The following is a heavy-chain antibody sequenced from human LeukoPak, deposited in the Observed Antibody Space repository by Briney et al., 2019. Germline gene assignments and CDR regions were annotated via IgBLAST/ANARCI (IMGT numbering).Heavy chain of an antibody. Sequence: GGSLRLSCAASGFTFSSYSMNWVRQAPGKGLEWVSSISTSSIYIYYADSVKGRFTISRDNAKNSLYLQMNSLRAEDTAVYYCARGQDTVITSRDAFDIWGQGTMVTVSS. CDR2: ISTSSIYI. D-gene: IGHD4-23*01. CDR1: GFTFSSYS. J-gene: IGHJ3*02. V-gene: IGHV3-21*01. CDR3: ARGQDTVITSRDAFDI.